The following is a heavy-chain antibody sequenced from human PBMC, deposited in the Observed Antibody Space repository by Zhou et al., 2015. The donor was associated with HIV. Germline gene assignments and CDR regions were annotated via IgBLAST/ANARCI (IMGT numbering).Heavy chain of an antibody. Sequence: QEQLVQSGPEVKKPGSSVKVSCKASGGTFSSYAISWVRQAPGQGLEWMGGIIPIFGTANYAQKFQGRVTITADESTSTAYMELSSLRSEDTAVYYCARGIGRIVPLYYYYYYGMDVWGQRDLPVTVSS. V-gene: IGHV1-69*01. J-gene: IGHJ6*02. CDR1: GGTFSSYA. CDR2: IIPIFGTA. CDR3: ARGIGRIVPLYYYYYYGMDV. D-gene: IGHD3-22*01.